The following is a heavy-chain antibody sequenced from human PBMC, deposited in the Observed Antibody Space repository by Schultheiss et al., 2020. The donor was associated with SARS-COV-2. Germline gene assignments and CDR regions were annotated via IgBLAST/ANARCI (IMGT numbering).Heavy chain of an antibody. Sequence: GESLKISCAASGFTFSSYSMNWVRQAPGKGLEWVSYISSSSSTIYYADSVKGRFTISRDNAKNLLYLQMNSLRAEDTAVYYCARYPSNRRDFWSGYYSTDDAFDIWGQGTMVTVSS. D-gene: IGHD3-3*01. CDR1: GFTFSSYS. V-gene: IGHV3-48*01. J-gene: IGHJ3*02. CDR3: ARYPSNRRDFWSGYYSTDDAFDI. CDR2: ISSSSSTI.